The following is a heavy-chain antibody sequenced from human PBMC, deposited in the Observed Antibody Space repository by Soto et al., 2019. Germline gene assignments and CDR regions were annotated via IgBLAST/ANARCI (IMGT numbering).Heavy chain of an antibody. CDR1: GGTFSSYT. CDR2: IIPILGIA. Sequence: QVQLVQSGAEVKKPGSSVKVSCKASGGTFSSYTISWVRQAPGQGLEWMGRIIPILGIANYAQKFQGRVTITADKPTSQAYMELSSLRSEDTAVYYCARDGGVTQDYWGQGTLVTVSS. CDR3: ARDGGVTQDY. J-gene: IGHJ4*02. V-gene: IGHV1-69*08. D-gene: IGHD2-21*02.